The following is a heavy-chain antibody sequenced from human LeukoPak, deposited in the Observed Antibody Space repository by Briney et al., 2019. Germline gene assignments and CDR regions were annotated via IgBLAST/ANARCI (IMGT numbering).Heavy chain of an antibody. D-gene: IGHD2-15*01. Sequence: GASVKVSCKTSGYNFTNYAMNWVRQAPGQGLECMGWISGYTGDTKYAQILQGRFTVTTDTSTSTAYMELRSLTYDDTAVYYCARAGYCGDGGCRGGSAFDVWGQGTMVTVSS. CDR1: GYNFTNYA. J-gene: IGHJ3*01. CDR3: ARAGYCGDGGCRGGSAFDV. V-gene: IGHV1-18*01. CDR2: ISGYTGDT.